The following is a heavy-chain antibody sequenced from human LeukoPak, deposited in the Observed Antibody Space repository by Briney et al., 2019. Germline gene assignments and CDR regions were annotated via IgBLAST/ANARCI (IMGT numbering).Heavy chain of an antibody. CDR1: GGTFSSYA. D-gene: IGHD1-1*01. CDR3: ATQLERPGY. J-gene: IGHJ4*02. V-gene: IGHV1-46*01. CDR2: INPSGGST. Sequence: ASVKVSCKASGGTFSSYAISWVRQAPGQGLEWMGIINPSGGSTSYAQKFQGRVTMTRDTSTSTVYMELSSLRSEDTAVYYCATQLERPGYWGQGTLVTVSS.